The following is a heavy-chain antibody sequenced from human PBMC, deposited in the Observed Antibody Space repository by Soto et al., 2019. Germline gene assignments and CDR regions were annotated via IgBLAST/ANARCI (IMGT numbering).Heavy chain of an antibody. Sequence: GGSLRLSCAASGFTFDDYAMSWVRQAPGKGLEWVSAISGSGGSTYYADSVKGRFTISRDNSKNTLYLQMNSLRAEDTAVYYCAKDGSILDYGDGYYFDYWGQGTLVTVSS. J-gene: IGHJ4*02. V-gene: IGHV3-23*01. CDR2: ISGSGGST. CDR1: GFTFDDYA. D-gene: IGHD4-17*01. CDR3: AKDGSILDYGDGYYFDY.